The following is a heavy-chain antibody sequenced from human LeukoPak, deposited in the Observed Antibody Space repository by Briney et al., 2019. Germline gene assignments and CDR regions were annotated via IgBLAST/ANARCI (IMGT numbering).Heavy chain of an antibody. CDR1: GFTFSGYS. CDR3: ARDWVTTVTTSSAFDI. D-gene: IGHD4-17*01. CDR2: ISSSASYM. V-gene: IGHV3-21*01. J-gene: IGHJ3*02. Sequence: GGSLRLSCRASGFTFSGYSMTWVRQAPGKGLEWVSSISSSASYMSYADSVKGRFTISRDNAKNLLYLQMNSLRAEDTAVYYCARDWVTTVTTSSAFDIWGQGTMVTVSS.